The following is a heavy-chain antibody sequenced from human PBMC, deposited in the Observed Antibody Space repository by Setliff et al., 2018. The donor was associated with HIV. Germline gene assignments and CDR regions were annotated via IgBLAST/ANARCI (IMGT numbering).Heavy chain of an antibody. CDR3: AKRGYDSSALRAFDAFDI. J-gene: IGHJ3*02. Sequence: GESLKISCAASGFIFSAYNMSWVRQAPGKGLEWVSAISDSGGSTYYADSVKGRFTISRDNSKNTLYLQMNSLRAEDTAEYYCAKRGYDSSALRAFDAFDIWGQGTLVTVSS. CDR2: ISDSGGST. D-gene: IGHD3-22*01. CDR1: GFIFSAYN. V-gene: IGHV3-23*01.